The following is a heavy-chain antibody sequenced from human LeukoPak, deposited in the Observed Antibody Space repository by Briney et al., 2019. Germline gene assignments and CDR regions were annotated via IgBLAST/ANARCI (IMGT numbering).Heavy chain of an antibody. D-gene: IGHD3-3*01. J-gene: IGHJ3*02. CDR1: GFTFSSYW. V-gene: IGHV3-7*01. CDR3: ARISITIFGVVDGDAFDI. CDR2: IKQDGSEK. Sequence: PGGSLRLSCAASGFTFSSYWMSWVRQAPGKGLEWVANIKQDGSEKYYVDSVKGRFTISRDNAKNSLYLQMNSLRAEDTAVYYCARISITIFGVVDGDAFDIWGQGTMVTVSS.